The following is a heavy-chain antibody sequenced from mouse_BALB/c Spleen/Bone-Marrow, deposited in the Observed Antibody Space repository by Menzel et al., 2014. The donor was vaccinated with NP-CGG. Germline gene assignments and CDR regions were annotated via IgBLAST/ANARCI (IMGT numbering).Heavy chain of an antibody. CDR3: TRYGNSHYYAMDY. CDR1: GYTFTSYW. D-gene: IGHD1-1*01. V-gene: IGHV1-69*02. CDR2: IYPSDSYT. Sequence: SGAELVRPGASVKLSCRASGYTFTSYWINWVKQRPGQGLEWIGNIYPSDSYTNYNQRFKDKATLTVDKSSSTAYMQRSSPTSEDSAVYYCTRYGNSHYYAMDYWGQGTSVTVSS. J-gene: IGHJ4*01.